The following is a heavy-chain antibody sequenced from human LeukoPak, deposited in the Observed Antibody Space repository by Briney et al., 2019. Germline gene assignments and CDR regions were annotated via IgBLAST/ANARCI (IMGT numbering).Heavy chain of an antibody. J-gene: IGHJ4*02. CDR1: GFTFSTYW. Sequence: GGSLRLSCAASGFTFSTYWMHWVRQGPGKGLVWVSHIKSDGKSTNYADFVQGRFTISRDNAKNTLYLQMNSLRAEDTAVYYCAVRYSGSWYLFDSWGQGTLVTVSS. CDR3: AVRYSGSWYLFDS. D-gene: IGHD6-13*01. CDR2: IKSDGKST. V-gene: IGHV3-74*01.